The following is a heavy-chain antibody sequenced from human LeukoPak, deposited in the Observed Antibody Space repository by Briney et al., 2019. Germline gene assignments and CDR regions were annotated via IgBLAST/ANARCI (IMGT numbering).Heavy chain of an antibody. CDR3: AREDPYYGVDV. V-gene: IGHV3-53*01. Sequence: GGSLRLSCAASGFIARSSYMTWVREAPGEGLEWVSIIYSGGSTYYADSVKGRFTVSRDNSKNTLYLQMNSLRVEDTAVYYCAREDPYYGVDVWGQGTTVTVSS. CDR2: IYSGGST. J-gene: IGHJ6*01. CDR1: GFIARSSY.